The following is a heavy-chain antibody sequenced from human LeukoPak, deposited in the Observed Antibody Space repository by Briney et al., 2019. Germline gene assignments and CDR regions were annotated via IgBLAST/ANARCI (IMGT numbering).Heavy chain of an antibody. V-gene: IGHV1-2*04. CDR3: ARAADSSGYLIFDY. Sequence: ASVKVSCKASGYTFTGYYMHWVRQAPGQGLEWMGWINPNSGGTNYAQKFQGWVTMTRDTSISTAYMELSRLRSDDTAVYYCARAADSSGYLIFDYWGQGTLVTVFS. CDR1: GYTFTGYY. D-gene: IGHD3-22*01. J-gene: IGHJ4*02. CDR2: INPNSGGT.